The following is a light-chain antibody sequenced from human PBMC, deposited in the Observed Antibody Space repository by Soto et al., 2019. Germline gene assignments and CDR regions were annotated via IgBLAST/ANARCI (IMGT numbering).Light chain of an antibody. Sequence: ENVMTQSPGTLSLSPGERATLSCRASQSVSTNYVAWYQQKPGQAPRLLIYGASSRASGIPDRFSGSGSGTDFTLTISRLEPEDFVMYYCQQYGSSPWTFGQGTKVDIK. V-gene: IGKV3-20*01. CDR1: QSVSTNY. CDR3: QQYGSSPWT. J-gene: IGKJ1*01. CDR2: GAS.